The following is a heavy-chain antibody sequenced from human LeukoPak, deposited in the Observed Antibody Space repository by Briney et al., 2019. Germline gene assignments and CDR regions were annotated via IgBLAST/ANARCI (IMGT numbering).Heavy chain of an antibody. J-gene: IGHJ5*02. V-gene: IGHV1-18*01. CDR1: GYTFTSYD. D-gene: IGHD5-24*01. Sequence: ASVKVSCKASGYTFTSYDINWVRQATGQGLEWMGWISAYNGNTNYAQKLQGRVTMTTDTSTSTAYMELRSLRSEDTAVYYCATTSGWLQWFDPWGQGTLVTVSS. CDR3: ATTSGWLQWFDP. CDR2: ISAYNGNT.